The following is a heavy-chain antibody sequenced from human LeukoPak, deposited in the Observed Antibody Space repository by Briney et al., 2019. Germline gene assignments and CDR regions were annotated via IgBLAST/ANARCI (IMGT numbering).Heavy chain of an antibody. Sequence: SETLSLTCTVSGGSISSYYWSWIRQPPGKGLEWIGYIYYSGSTNYNPSLKSRVTISVDTSKNQFSLKLSSVTAADTAVYYCARQYCGGGSCYWYFDLRGRGTLVTVSS. J-gene: IGHJ2*01. CDR3: ARQYCGGGSCYWYFDL. CDR2: IYYSGST. D-gene: IGHD2-15*01. CDR1: GGSISSYY. V-gene: IGHV4-59*01.